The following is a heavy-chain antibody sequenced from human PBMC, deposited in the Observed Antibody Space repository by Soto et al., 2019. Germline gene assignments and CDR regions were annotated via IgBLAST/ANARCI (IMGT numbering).Heavy chain of an antibody. Sequence: LSLTCTVSGGSISSGGYYWSWIRQPPGKGLEWIGYIYYSGSTYYNPSLKSRVTISVDTSKNQFSLKLSSVTAADTAVYYCARVCGGDCHYGMDVWGQGTTVTVSS. CDR1: GGSISSGGYY. CDR3: ARVCGGDCHYGMDV. D-gene: IGHD2-21*02. J-gene: IGHJ6*02. CDR2: IYYSGST. V-gene: IGHV4-31*03.